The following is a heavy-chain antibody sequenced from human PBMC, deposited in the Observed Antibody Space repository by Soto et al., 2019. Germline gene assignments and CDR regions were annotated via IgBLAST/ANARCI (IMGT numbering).Heavy chain of an antibody. D-gene: IGHD2-2*01. J-gene: IGHJ4*02. CDR3: ARGKIVVVPAAIGTNFDY. CDR2: INHSGST. CDR1: GGSISSGGYY. Sequence: PSETLSLTCTVSGGSISSGGYYWSWIRQHPGKGLEWIGDINHSGSTNYNPSLKSRVTISVDTSKNQFSLKLSSVTAADTAVYYCARGKIVVVPAAIGTNFDYWGQGTLVTVSS. V-gene: IGHV4-31*03.